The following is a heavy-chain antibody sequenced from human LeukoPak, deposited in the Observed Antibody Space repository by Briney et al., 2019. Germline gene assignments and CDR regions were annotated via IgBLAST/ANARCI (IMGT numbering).Heavy chain of an antibody. V-gene: IGHV3-73*01. CDR3: TRDRGTYNWFDP. D-gene: IGHD2-15*01. CDR1: GFTFRGSA. Sequence: PGGSLRLSCAASGFTFRGSAVHWVRQSSGKGLEWVGHINKEDNLYATAYAESVKGRFTISRDDSKDTAFLHMDSLKTEDTALYYCTRDRGTYNWFDPWGQGTLVTVSS. CDR2: INKEDNLYAT. J-gene: IGHJ5*02.